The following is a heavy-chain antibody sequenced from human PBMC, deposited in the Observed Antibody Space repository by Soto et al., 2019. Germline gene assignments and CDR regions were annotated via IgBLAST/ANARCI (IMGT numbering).Heavy chain of an antibody. D-gene: IGHD6-13*01. J-gene: IGHJ4*02. CDR3: ARHSSSWDTVPFDY. CDR2: INPNSGGT. V-gene: IGHV1-2*04. Sequence: ASVKVSCKASGYTFTGYYMHWVRQAPGQGLEWMGWINPNSGGTNYAQKFQGWVNMTRETSISTAYMELSRLGADDTAVYYCARHSSSWDTVPFDYWGQGTLVTVSS. CDR1: GYTFTGYY.